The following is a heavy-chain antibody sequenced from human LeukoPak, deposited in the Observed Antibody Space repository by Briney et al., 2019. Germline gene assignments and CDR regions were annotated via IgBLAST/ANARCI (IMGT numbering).Heavy chain of an antibody. J-gene: IGHJ6*02. D-gene: IGHD2-2*01. V-gene: IGHV4-34*01. CDR1: GGSFSGYY. CDR3: ASLVVPAAIGGYYYGMDV. CDR2: INHSGST. Sequence: PSETLSLTCAVYGGSFSGYYWSWIRQPPGKGLEWIGEINHSGSTNYNPSLKSRVTISVDTSKNQFSLKLSSVTAADTAVYYCASLVVPAAIGGYYYGMDVRGQGTTVTVSS.